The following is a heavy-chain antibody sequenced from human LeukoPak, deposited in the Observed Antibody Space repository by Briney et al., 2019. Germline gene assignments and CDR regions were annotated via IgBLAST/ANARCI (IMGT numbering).Heavy chain of an antibody. CDR3: AKDRGTPDAFDL. D-gene: IGHD5-24*01. Sequence: GGSLRLSCAASGFTFSDYYMSWIRQAPGKGLVWVSRVDNDGINTIYEDSVKGRFTISRDNAKNTLYLHMSSLRAEDTAVYYCAKDRGTPDAFDLWGQGTMVTVSS. CDR1: GFTFSDYY. V-gene: IGHV3-74*01. J-gene: IGHJ3*01. CDR2: VDNDGINT.